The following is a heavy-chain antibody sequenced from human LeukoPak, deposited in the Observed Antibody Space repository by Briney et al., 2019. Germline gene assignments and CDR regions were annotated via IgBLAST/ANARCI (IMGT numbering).Heavy chain of an antibody. V-gene: IGHV1-18*01. CDR3: ARDLWGSYYQDYYYYGMDV. CDR2: ISAYNGNT. D-gene: IGHD3-16*01. CDR1: GYTFTSYG. J-gene: IGHJ6*02. Sequence: ASVKVSCKASGYTFTSYGISWVRQAPGQGLEWMGWISAYNGNTNYAQKLQGRVTMTTDTSTSTAYMELRSLRSDDTAVYYCARDLWGSYYQDYYYYGMDVWGQGTTVTVSS.